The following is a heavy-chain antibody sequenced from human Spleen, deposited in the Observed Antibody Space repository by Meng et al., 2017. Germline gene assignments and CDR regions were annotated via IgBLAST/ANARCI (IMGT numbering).Heavy chain of an antibody. CDR2: ICYDGSNK. CDR1: GFTFSSYG. CDR3: ARAVRTGGSGWYLPYYYYGMDV. V-gene: IGHV3-33*01. D-gene: IGHD6-19*01. J-gene: IGHJ6*02. Sequence: WGSLRLSCAASGFTFSSYGMHWVRQAPGKGLEWVAVICYDGSNKYYADSVKGRFTISRDNSKNTLYLQMNSLRAEDTAVYYCARAVRTGGSGWYLPYYYYGMDVWGQGTTVTVSS.